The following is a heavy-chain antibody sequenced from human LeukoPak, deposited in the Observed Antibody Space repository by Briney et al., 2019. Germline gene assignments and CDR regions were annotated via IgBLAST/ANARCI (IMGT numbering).Heavy chain of an antibody. D-gene: IGHD2-8*01. CDR1: GYSFTNYW. V-gene: IGHV5-51*01. Sequence: GESLKISCKTSGYSFTNYWIGWVRQMPGRGLEWMGIIYPGDSETTYSPSFQGQVTISADKSVSTAYLQWNSLKASDTAMFYCATSIVRTPHEYYFNYWAREPSSPSPQ. CDR3: ATSIVRTPHEYYFNY. J-gene: IGHJ4*02. CDR2: IYPGDSET.